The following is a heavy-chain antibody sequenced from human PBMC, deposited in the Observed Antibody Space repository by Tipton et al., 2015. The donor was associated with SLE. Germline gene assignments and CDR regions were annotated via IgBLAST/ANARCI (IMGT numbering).Heavy chain of an antibody. CDR2: MYHSGST. Sequence: TLSLTCTVSGGSINNDYWGWIRQPPGKGLQWIANMYHSGSTYYNSSLKSRVTISVDTSKNQFSLRLRSVSAADTAVYYCARTEAAYHFDYWGQGILATVSS. D-gene: IGHD6-13*01. J-gene: IGHJ4*02. V-gene: IGHV4-59*08. CDR1: GGSINNDY. CDR3: ARTEAAYHFDY.